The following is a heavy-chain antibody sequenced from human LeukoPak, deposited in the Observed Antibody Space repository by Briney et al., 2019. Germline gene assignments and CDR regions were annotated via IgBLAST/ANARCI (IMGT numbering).Heavy chain of an antibody. CDR2: ISYDGSNK. D-gene: IGHD5-12*01. J-gene: IGHJ4*02. CDR1: GFIFSNYG. Sequence: PGGSLRLSCAASGFIFSNYGIHWVRQAPGKGLEWVAVISYDGSNKYADSVKGRFSISRDNSKNTLYLQMNSLRAEDTAVYYCARAGYSTLVAYYFDYWGQGTLVTVSS. CDR3: ARAGYSTLVAYYFDY. V-gene: IGHV3-30*03.